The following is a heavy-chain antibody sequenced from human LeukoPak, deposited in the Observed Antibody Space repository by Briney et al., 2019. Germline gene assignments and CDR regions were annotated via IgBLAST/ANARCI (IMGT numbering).Heavy chain of an antibody. CDR2: ISGSGDKT. D-gene: IGHD6-13*01. V-gene: IGHV3-23*01. J-gene: IGHJ4*02. CDR3: ARTPGIAAAGYDLYFFDF. Sequence: GGSLRLSCEGSGFTFSTYAMGWVRQAPGKGPEWVSGISGSGDKTHYADSVKGRFTVSRDNSKNTLYLQVNRLRAEDAALDYCARTPGIAAAGYDLYFFDFWGQGALVTVSS. CDR1: GFTFSTYA.